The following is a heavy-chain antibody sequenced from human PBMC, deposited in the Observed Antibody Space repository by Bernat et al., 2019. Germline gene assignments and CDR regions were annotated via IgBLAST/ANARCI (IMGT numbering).Heavy chain of an antibody. CDR2: IWYDGSNK. CDR1: GFTFSSYG. J-gene: IGHJ4*02. CDR3: ARDSSEYSSSKQAPLNY. Sequence: QVQLVESGGGVVQPGRSLRLSCAASGFTFSSYGMHWVRQAPGKGLEWVAVIWYDGSNKYYADCVKGRFTLSTDNSKNTLYLQMNSLSAEDTAVYYCARDSSEYSSSKQAPLNYWGQGTLVTVSS. D-gene: IGHD6-6*01. V-gene: IGHV3-33*01.